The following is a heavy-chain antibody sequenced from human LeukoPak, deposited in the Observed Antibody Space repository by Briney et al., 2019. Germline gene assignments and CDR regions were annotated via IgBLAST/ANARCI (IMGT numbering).Heavy chain of an antibody. V-gene: IGHV4-31*03. CDR3: ARVKARYVYYFDY. Sequence: SETLSLTCTVSGGSISSGGYYWSWIRQHPGKGLEWIGYIYYSGSTYYNPSLKSRVTISVDASKNQFSLKLSSVTAADTAVYYCARVKARYVYYFDYWGQGTLVTVSS. CDR1: GGSISSGGYY. J-gene: IGHJ4*02. CDR2: IYYSGST. D-gene: IGHD3-16*01.